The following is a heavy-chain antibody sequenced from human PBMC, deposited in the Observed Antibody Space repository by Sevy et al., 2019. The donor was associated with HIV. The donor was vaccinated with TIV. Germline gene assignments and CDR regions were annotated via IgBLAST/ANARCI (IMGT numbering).Heavy chain of an antibody. V-gene: IGHV4-34*01. D-gene: IGHD1-7*01. Sequence: SETLSLTCAVYGGSFSGYYWSWIRQPPGKGLEWIGEINNSGSTNYNPSLKSRVTISVDTSKNQFSLKLSSVTAADTAVYYCARGGITGTTNYYYYGMDVWGQGTTVTVSS. CDR1: GGSFSGYY. CDR3: ARGGITGTTNYYYYGMDV. CDR2: INNSGST. J-gene: IGHJ6*02.